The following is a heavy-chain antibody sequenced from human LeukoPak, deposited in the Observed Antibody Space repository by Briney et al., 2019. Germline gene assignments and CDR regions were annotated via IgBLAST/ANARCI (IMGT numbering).Heavy chain of an antibody. D-gene: IGHD3-16*01. J-gene: IGHJ4*02. Sequence: PSETLSLTCTVSGDSISSYYWRWIRQPPGKGLEWIGYMYESGKTNYNASLMRRVTISVDTSKNKFSLKLTSVTPADTAVYYCSRGGGPLDYWGQGTLVTVSS. CDR1: GDSISSYY. CDR3: SRGGGPLDY. CDR2: MYESGKT. V-gene: IGHV4-59*01.